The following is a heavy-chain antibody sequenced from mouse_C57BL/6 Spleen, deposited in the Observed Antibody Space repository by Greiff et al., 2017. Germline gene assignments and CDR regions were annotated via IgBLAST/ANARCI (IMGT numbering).Heavy chain of an antibody. CDR2: IYPGDGDT. Sequence: QVQLQQSGPELVKPGASVKISCKASGYAFSSSWMNWVKQRPGKGLEWIGRIYPGDGDTNYNGKFKGKATLTADKSSSTAYMQLSSLTSEDSAVYFCARGDYTTSFAYWGQGTLVTVSA. J-gene: IGHJ3*01. CDR1: GYAFSSSW. D-gene: IGHD2-12*01. V-gene: IGHV1-82*01. CDR3: ARGDYTTSFAY.